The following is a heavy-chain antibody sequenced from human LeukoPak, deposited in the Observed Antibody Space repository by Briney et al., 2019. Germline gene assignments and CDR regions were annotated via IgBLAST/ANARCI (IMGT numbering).Heavy chain of an antibody. V-gene: IGHV3-23*01. CDR3: AKVYDFWSGYYKSPIDY. J-gene: IGHJ4*02. CDR1: GFTFSSYW. CDR2: ISGSGGST. Sequence: PGGSLRLSCAASGFTFSSYWMHWVRQAPGKGLEWVSAISGSGGSTYYADSVKGRFTTSRDNSKNTLYLQMNSLRAEDTAVYYCAKVYDFWSGYYKSPIDYWGQGTLVTVSS. D-gene: IGHD3-3*01.